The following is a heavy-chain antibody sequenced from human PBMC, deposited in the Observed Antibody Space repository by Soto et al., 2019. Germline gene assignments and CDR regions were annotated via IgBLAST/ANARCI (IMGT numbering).Heavy chain of an antibody. Sequence: GASVKVSCKASGYTFTSYGISWVRQAPGQGLEWMGWISAYNGNTNYAQKLQGRVTMTTDTSTSTAYMELRSLRSDDTAVYYCAIGRTYYDFWSGYGVGFDYWGQGTLVTVSS. CDR1: GYTFTSYG. J-gene: IGHJ4*02. V-gene: IGHV1-18*01. D-gene: IGHD3-3*01. CDR2: ISAYNGNT. CDR3: AIGRTYYDFWSGYGVGFDY.